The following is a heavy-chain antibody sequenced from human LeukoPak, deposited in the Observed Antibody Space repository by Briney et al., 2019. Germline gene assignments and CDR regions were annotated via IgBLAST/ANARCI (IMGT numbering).Heavy chain of an antibody. CDR1: GFTFSSYG. CDR2: ISYDGSNK. J-gene: IGHJ4*02. Sequence: GRSLRLSCAASGFTFSSYGMHWVRQAPGKGLEWVAVISYDGSNKYYADSVKGRFTISRDNSKNTLYLQMNSLRAEDTAVYYCARTVVVTAILGYWGQGTLVTVSS. V-gene: IGHV3-30*03. CDR3: ARTVVVTAILGY. D-gene: IGHD2-21*02.